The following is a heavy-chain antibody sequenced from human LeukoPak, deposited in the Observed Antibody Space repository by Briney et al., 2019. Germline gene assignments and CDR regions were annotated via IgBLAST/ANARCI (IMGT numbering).Heavy chain of an antibody. CDR1: GFTFTNYD. V-gene: IGHV3-30*02. Sequence: PGGSLRLSCAASGFTFTNYDMHWVRQAPGQGLECVAFIRYDGSNKYYADSVKGRFTISRDNSKNTLYLQMNSLRAEETAVYYCAKGNGYFGETFDYWGQGTLVTVSS. CDR2: IRYDGSNK. J-gene: IGHJ4*02. CDR3: AKGNGYFGETFDY. D-gene: IGHD3-10*01.